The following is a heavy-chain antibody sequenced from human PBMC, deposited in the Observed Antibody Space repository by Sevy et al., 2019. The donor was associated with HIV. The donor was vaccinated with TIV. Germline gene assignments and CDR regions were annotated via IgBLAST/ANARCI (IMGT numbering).Heavy chain of an antibody. CDR2: ISSSSSTI. CDR3: ASLFYDFWSGYYTGYYYYGMDV. V-gene: IGHV3-48*01. CDR1: GFTFSSYS. D-gene: IGHD3-3*01. J-gene: IGHJ6*02. Sequence: GGSLRLSCAASGFTFSSYSMNWVRQAPGKGLEWVSYISSSSSTIYYADSVKRRFTISRDNAKNSLYLQMNSLRAEDTAVYYCASLFYDFWSGYYTGYYYYGMDVWGQGTTVTVSS.